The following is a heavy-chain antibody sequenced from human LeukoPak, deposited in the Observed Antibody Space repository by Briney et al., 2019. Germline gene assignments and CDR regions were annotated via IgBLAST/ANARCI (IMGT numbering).Heavy chain of an antibody. Sequence: ASVKVSCKASGYTFTSYGISWVRQAPGQGLEWMGWISAYNGNTNYAQKLQGRVTMTTDTSTSTAYMELRSPRSDDTAVYYCARGPLRIAVAGTEWFDPWGQGTLVTVSS. D-gene: IGHD6-19*01. CDR2: ISAYNGNT. J-gene: IGHJ5*02. CDR3: ARGPLRIAVAGTEWFDP. V-gene: IGHV1-18*01. CDR1: GYTFTSYG.